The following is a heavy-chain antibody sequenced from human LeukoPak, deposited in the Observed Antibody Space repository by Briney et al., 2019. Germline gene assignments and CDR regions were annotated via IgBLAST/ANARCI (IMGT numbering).Heavy chain of an antibody. CDR3: ARYCTFRACSGTKYDS. CDR1: GFTFSSYW. D-gene: IGHD1-1*01. V-gene: IGHV3-7*03. Sequence: GGSLRLSCAASGFTFSSYWMSWVRQAPGKGLEWVANIKQDGSEKYYVDSVKGRFTISRDNAKNSLYLQMNSLRAEDTALYYCARYCTFRACSGTKYDSWGPGTLVTVSS. CDR2: IKQDGSEK. J-gene: IGHJ4*02.